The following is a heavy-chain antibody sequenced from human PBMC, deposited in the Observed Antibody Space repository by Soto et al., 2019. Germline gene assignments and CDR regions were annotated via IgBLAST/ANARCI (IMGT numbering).Heavy chain of an antibody. Sequence: GGSLRLSCTASGFTFGDYAMSWVRQAPGKGLEWVGFIRSKAYGGTTEYAASVKGRFTISRDDSKSIAYLQMNSLKTEDTAVYYCRGYDSIGYSPGFDAFDIWGQGTMVTV. CDR2: IRSKAYGGTT. CDR3: RGYDSIGYSPGFDAFDI. J-gene: IGHJ3*02. V-gene: IGHV3-49*04. D-gene: IGHD3-22*01. CDR1: GFTFGDYA.